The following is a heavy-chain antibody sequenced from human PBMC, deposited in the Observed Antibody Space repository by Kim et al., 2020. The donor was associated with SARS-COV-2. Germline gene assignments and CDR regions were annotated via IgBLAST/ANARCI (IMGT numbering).Heavy chain of an antibody. D-gene: IGHD2-15*01. J-gene: IGHJ6*02. CDR3: AKEDYCSGGSCYSATYYYYGMDV. V-gene: IGHV3-23*01. CDR2: ISGSGGST. Sequence: GGSLRLSCAASGFTFSSYAMSWVRQAPGKGLEWVSAISGSGGSTYYADSVKGRFTISRDNSKNTLYLQMNSLRAEDTAVYYCAKEDYCSGGSCYSATYYYYGMDVWGQGTTVTVSS. CDR1: GFTFSSYA.